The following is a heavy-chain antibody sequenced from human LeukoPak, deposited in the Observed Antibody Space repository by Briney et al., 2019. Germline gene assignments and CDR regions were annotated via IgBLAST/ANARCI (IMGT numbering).Heavy chain of an antibody. Sequence: GGSLRLSCAASGFTFSGYEMNWVRQAPGKGREWVSYISSSGSTIYYADSVKGRFTISRDNAKNSLYRQMNSLRAEDTAVYYCASKYCSSTSCRDYWGQGTLVTVSS. D-gene: IGHD2-2*01. CDR3: ASKYCSSTSCRDY. V-gene: IGHV3-48*03. J-gene: IGHJ4*02. CDR1: GFTFSGYE. CDR2: ISSSGSTI.